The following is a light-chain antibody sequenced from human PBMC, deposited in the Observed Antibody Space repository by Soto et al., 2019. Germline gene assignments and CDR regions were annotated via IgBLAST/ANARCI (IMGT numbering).Light chain of an antibody. Sequence: QSALTQPASVSGSPGQSITFSCTGTGSDIGGYNYVSWYQQHPGKAPKLMIYEVSNRPSGVSDRFSGSKSGNTASLTISGLQAEDEADYYCTSYTSSTTNYVFGTGTKVTVL. CDR2: EVS. CDR1: GSDIGGYNY. CDR3: TSYTSSTTNYV. V-gene: IGLV2-14*01. J-gene: IGLJ1*01.